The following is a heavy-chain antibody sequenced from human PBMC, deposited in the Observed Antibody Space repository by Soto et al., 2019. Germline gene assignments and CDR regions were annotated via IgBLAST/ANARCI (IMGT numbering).Heavy chain of an antibody. CDR2: MYHSGST. CDR1: GGSISSGGYS. Sequence: QLQLQESGSGLVKPSQTLSLTCAVSGGSISSGGYSWSWIRQPPGKGLEWIGYMYHSGSTYYNPSLKSRLTISIDRSKIQFSLKLSCVTAADTAVYYGARVPDYWGQGILVTVSS. V-gene: IGHV4-30-2*01. D-gene: IGHD2-2*01. J-gene: IGHJ4*02. CDR3: ARVPDY.